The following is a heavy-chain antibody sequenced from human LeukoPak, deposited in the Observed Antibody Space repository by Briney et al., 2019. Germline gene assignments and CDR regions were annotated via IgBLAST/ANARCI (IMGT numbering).Heavy chain of an antibody. Sequence: PGGSLRLSCGASGFTFSTYGMHWVRQAPGKGLEWVAFIRYDGSRKYYADSVKGRFTISRGNSKNTLYLQMNSLRAEDTAVYYCARDLLGWELHYFDYWGQGTLVTVSS. CDR1: GFTFSTYG. CDR3: ARDLLGWELHYFDY. D-gene: IGHD1-26*01. CDR2: IRYDGSRK. J-gene: IGHJ4*02. V-gene: IGHV3-30*02.